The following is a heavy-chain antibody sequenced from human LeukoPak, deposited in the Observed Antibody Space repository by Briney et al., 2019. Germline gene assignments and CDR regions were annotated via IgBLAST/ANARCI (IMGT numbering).Heavy chain of an antibody. CDR2: INPNSGGT. D-gene: IGHD3-3*01. CDR3: AREELRVLRFLEWLPGDY. V-gene: IGHV1-2*02. CDR1: GYTFTGYY. J-gene: IGHJ4*02. Sequence: ASVKVSCKASGYTFTGYYMHWVRQAPGQRLEWMGWINPNSGGTNYAQKFQGRVTMTRDTSIRTAYMELSRLRSDDTAVYYCAREELRVLRFLEWLPGDYWGQGTLVTVSS.